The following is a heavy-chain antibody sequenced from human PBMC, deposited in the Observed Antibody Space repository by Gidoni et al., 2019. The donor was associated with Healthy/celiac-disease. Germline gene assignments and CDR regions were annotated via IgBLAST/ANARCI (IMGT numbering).Heavy chain of an antibody. CDR1: GFTFSSYG. V-gene: IGHV3-30*18. D-gene: IGHD3-10*01. CDR3: AKDSFPPLINYYGSGSYPPATYYYYYGMDV. J-gene: IGHJ6*02. CDR2: ISYDGSNK. Sequence: QVQLVESGGGVVQPGRSLRLSCAASGFTFSSYGMHWVRQAPGKGLEWVAVISYDGSNKYYADSVKGRFTISRDNSKNTLYLQMNSLRAEDTAVYYCAKDSFPPLINYYGSGSYPPATYYYYYGMDVWGQGTTVTVSS.